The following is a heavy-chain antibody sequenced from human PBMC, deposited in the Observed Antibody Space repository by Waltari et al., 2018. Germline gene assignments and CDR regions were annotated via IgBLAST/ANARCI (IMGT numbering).Heavy chain of an antibody. V-gene: IGHV7-4-1*02. CDR2: INTKNGHP. D-gene: IGHD4-17*01. Sequence: QVQLAQSGSELKEPGASVKVSCRTSGSTFTDYTINWVRQAPGQGLEWMGWINTKNGHPTYVQGFTGRFVFSLDTSVSTTYLQITGLKAEDTAVYFCARALLGLTNRLDVWGQGTTVTISS. J-gene: IGHJ6*02. CDR3: ARALLGLTNRLDV. CDR1: GSTFTDYT.